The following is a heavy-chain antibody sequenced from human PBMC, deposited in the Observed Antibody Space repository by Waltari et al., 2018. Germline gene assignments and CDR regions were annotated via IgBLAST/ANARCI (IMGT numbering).Heavy chain of an antibody. D-gene: IGHD1-1*01. V-gene: IGHV1-69*08. CDR1: GGTFNTYT. J-gene: IGHJ3*02. CDR3: ARDEGQLERRDGAFDI. CDR2: IIPILGMA. Sequence: QVQLVQSGAEVRKPGSSVKVSCKASGGTFNTYTLSWVRQAPGQGLEWMGRIIPILGMANYAQKFQGRVTITADKSTSTAYMELSSLRSEDTAIYYCARDEGQLERRDGAFDIWGQGTMVTVSS.